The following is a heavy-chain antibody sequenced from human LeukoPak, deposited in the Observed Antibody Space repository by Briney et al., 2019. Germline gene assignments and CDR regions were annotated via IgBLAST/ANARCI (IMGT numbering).Heavy chain of an antibody. CDR2: ISGSGGST. CDR3: AKDTNYDSSGYRDPYFDY. V-gene: IGHV3-23*01. Sequence: GGSLRLSCAASGFTFSSYAMSWVRQAPGKGLEWVSAISGSGGSTYYADSVKGRFTISRDNSKNTLYLQMNSLRAKDTAVYYCAKDTNYDSSGYRDPYFDYWGQGTLVTVSS. CDR1: GFTFSSYA. D-gene: IGHD3-22*01. J-gene: IGHJ4*02.